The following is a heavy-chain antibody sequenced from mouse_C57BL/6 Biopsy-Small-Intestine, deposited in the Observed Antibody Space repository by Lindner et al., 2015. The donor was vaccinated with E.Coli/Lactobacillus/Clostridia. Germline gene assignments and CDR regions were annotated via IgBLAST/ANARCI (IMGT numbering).Heavy chain of an antibody. D-gene: IGHD2-13*01. V-gene: IGHV1S26*01. Sequence: SVKVSCKTSGYTFSNFAVSWVRQAPGQGLEWMGWISGYNGNTYYTQKFQDRVTMTKDTSTSTAYMELRSLTSDDTAVYYCARDLSAVTTVLGWSDPWGQGTLVTVSS. CDR3: ARDLSAVTTVLGWSDP. CDR2: ISGYNGNT. CDR1: GYTFSNFA. J-gene: IGHJ4*01.